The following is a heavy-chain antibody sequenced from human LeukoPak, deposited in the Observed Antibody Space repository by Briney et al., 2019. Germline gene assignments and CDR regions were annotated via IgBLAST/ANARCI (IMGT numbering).Heavy chain of an antibody. Sequence: GGSLRLSCAASGFTFSSYGMHWVRQAPGKGLEWVAVISYDGSNKYYADSVKGRFTISRDNSKNTLYLQMNSLRAEDTAVYYCARERNYRFDYWGQGTLVTVSS. CDR3: ARERNYRFDY. CDR2: ISYDGSNK. J-gene: IGHJ4*02. V-gene: IGHV3-30*03. CDR1: GFTFSSYG. D-gene: IGHD1-7*01.